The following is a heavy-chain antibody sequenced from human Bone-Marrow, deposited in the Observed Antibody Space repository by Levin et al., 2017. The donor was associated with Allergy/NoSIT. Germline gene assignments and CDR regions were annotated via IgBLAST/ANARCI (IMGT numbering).Heavy chain of an antibody. Sequence: KPGGSLRLSCTVSGDSMSNGNWWNWVRQPPGKGLEWIGQIYHSGSTDYNPSLESRVTMSVDKSKNQLSLNLSSVTAADTAVYYCARGGYKDTWPYHYGMDVWGQGARVTVSS. CDR3: ARGGYKDTWPYHYGMDV. D-gene: IGHD3-10*01. CDR2: IYHSGST. CDR1: GDSMSNGNW. V-gene: IGHV4-4*02. J-gene: IGHJ6*02.